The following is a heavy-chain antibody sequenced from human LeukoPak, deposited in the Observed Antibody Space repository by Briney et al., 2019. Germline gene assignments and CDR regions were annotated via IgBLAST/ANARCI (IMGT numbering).Heavy chain of an antibody. Sequence: GAPVKVSCKASGYTFTGYYMHWVRQAPGQGLEWMGWINPNSGGTNYAQKFQGRVTMTRDTSISTAYMELSRLRSDDAAVYYCARETILPIFGVVNDAFDIWGQGTMVTVSS. CDR3: ARETILPIFGVVNDAFDI. V-gene: IGHV1-2*02. CDR2: INPNSGGT. CDR1: GYTFTGYY. D-gene: IGHD3-3*01. J-gene: IGHJ3*02.